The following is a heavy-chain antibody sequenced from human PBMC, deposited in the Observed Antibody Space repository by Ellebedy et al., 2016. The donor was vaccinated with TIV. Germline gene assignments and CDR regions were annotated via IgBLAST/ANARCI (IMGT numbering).Heavy chain of an antibody. D-gene: IGHD3-10*01. Sequence: PGGSLRLSCAASGFTFSSYAMSWVRQAPGKGLEWVSAISVSVANTYYSDAVKGRFTVSRDNSKNTLFLQMSSLRAEDTAVYYCARDQVLGVRGVQAYWGQGTLVTVSS. V-gene: IGHV3-23*01. CDR3: ARDQVLGVRGVQAY. CDR2: ISVSVANT. CDR1: GFTFSSYA. J-gene: IGHJ4*02.